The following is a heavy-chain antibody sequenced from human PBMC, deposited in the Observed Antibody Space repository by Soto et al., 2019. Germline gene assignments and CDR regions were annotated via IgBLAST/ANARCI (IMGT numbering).Heavy chain of an antibody. CDR1: EGPFGSYY. CDR2: INHSGST. Sequence: LSLTYAACEGPFGSYYWSWIHQLRGKGLQGLGEINHSGSTNYNPSLKSRVTVSVDTSKKQFSLKLSSVTAADMAVYFCARGRGFDYWGQGTLVTVYS. J-gene: IGHJ4*02. CDR3: ARGRGFDY. V-gene: IGHV4-34*01.